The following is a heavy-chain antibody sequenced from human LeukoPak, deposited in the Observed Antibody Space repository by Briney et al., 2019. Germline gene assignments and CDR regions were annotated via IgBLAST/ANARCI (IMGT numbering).Heavy chain of an antibody. CDR2: IYYSGST. J-gene: IGHJ4*02. CDR3: ATLRWEFAY. V-gene: IGHV4-39*01. CDR1: GGSISSSRYY. Sequence: SETLSLTCTVSGGSISSSRYYWGWIRQPPGKGLEWIGSIYYSGSTYYNPSLKSRVTISVDTSKNQFSLKLSSVTAADTAVYYCATLRWEFAYWGQRTLATVSS. D-gene: IGHD1-26*01.